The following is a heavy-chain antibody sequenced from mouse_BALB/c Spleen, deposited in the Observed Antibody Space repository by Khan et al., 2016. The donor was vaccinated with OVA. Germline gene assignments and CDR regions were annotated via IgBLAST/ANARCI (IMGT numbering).Heavy chain of an antibody. J-gene: IGHJ2*01. CDR1: GFNIKDYY. CDR2: IDPANGKT. Sequence: EVQLQESGAELVRSGASVKLSCTASGFNIKDYYLHWVKQRPKQGLEWIGWIDPANGKTDYAPKFQGKATLTADTSSNTAYLLLNSLTSEDTAVFYYNAASNYLWGQGTTLTVSS. CDR3: NAASNYL. V-gene: IGHV14-4*02. D-gene: IGHD2-5*01.